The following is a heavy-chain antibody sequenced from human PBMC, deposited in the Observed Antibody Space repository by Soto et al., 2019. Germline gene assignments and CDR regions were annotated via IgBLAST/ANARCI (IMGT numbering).Heavy chain of an antibody. V-gene: IGHV4-39*01. Sequence: KASETLSLTCTVSGVSISSSSSYWGWIRQPPGKGLEWIGTIYYTGSTYYNPSLKSRVTISVDTSKNQFSLKLTSVTAADTAVYYCARHSGYYGSGSYYNVDWFDPWGQGTLVTVSS. CDR3: ARHSGYYGSGSYYNVDWFDP. D-gene: IGHD3-10*01. CDR2: IYYTGST. CDR1: GVSISSSSSY. J-gene: IGHJ5*02.